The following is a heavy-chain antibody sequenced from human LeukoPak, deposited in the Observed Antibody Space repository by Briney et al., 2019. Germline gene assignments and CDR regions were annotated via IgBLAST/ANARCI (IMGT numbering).Heavy chain of an antibody. V-gene: IGHV3-23*01. D-gene: IGHD3-22*01. J-gene: IGHJ3*02. CDR1: GFTFSSYA. CDR3: AKHYYESSGPGAFDI. CDR2: IRGGDGST. Sequence: GGSLRLSCAASGFTFSSYAMSWVRQAPGKGLEWVSGIRGGDGSTYYADSVKGRFTISRDNSKNTLYLQMNSLRAEDTAVYYCAKHYYESSGPGAFDIWGQGTMVTVSS.